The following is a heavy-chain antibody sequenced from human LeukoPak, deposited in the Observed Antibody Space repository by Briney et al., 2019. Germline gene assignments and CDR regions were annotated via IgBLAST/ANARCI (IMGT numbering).Heavy chain of an antibody. Sequence: ASVKVSCKASGYTFTSYDINWVRQATGQGLEWMGWINPNSGGTNYAQKFQGRVTMTRDTSISTAYMEMSSLISDDTAVYYCARDGGTARGVISEWGQGTLVTVSS. J-gene: IGHJ4*02. CDR3: ARDGGTARGVISE. V-gene: IGHV1-2*02. CDR2: INPNSGGT. CDR1: GYTFTSYD. D-gene: IGHD3-10*01.